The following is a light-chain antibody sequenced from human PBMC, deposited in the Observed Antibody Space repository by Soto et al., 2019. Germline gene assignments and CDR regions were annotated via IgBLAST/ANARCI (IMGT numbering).Light chain of an antibody. CDR3: AAWDDSLSALV. CDR2: RNN. V-gene: IGLV1-47*01. J-gene: IGLJ2*01. CDR1: SSNIGSNY. Sequence: QSVLTQPPSASGTPGQRVTISCSGSSSNIGSNYVYWYQQLPGTAPKLLIYRNNQRPSGVPDRFSGSKSGTSASLAISGLRSKDEADYYCAAWDDSLSALVFGGGTKVTVL.